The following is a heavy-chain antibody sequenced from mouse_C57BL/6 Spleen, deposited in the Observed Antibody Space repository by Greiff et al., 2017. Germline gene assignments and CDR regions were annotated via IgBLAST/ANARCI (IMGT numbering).Heavy chain of an antibody. Sequence: QVQLQQPGAELVMPGASVKLSCKASGYTFTSYWMHWVKQRPGQGLEWIGEIDPSDSYTNYNQKFKGKSTLTVDKSSSTAYMQLSSLTSEDSAVYYCARRGETGTNFDYWGQGTTLTVSS. CDR1: GYTFTSYW. J-gene: IGHJ2*01. CDR3: ARRGETGTNFDY. D-gene: IGHD4-1*01. CDR2: IDPSDSYT. V-gene: IGHV1-69*01.